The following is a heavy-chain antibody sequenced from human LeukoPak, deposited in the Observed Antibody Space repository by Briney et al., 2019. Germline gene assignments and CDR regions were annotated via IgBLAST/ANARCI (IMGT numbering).Heavy chain of an antibody. V-gene: IGHV4-30-4*08. J-gene: IGHJ5*02. CDR1: GGSICSGDYY. Sequence: PSQTLSLTCTVSGGSICSGDYYWTWIRQPPGKGLEWIGYIHYSGNTYYSPSLKSRAFISVDTSKNQFSLKVTSVTAADTAVYFCARHLSGSSWFDPWGQGTLVTVSS. CDR3: ARHLSGSSWFDP. CDR2: IHYSGNT. D-gene: IGHD1-26*01.